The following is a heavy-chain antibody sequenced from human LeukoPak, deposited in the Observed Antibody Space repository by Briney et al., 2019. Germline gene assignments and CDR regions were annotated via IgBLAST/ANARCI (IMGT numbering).Heavy chain of an antibody. Sequence: SETLSLTCTVSGGSISSGTYYWTWIRQPPGKGLEWIGYIFHSGSTYYNPSLKSRVTISLDRSKNQFSLRLSSVTAADTAVYYCAREVAGTIDYWGQGTLVTVSS. CDR1: GGSISSGTYY. V-gene: IGHV4-30-2*01. CDR2: IFHSGST. CDR3: AREVAGTIDY. D-gene: IGHD6-19*01. J-gene: IGHJ4*02.